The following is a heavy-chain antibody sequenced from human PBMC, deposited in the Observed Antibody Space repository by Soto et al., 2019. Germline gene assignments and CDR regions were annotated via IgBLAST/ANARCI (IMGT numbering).Heavy chain of an antibody. CDR3: AGGPQWLAYFDY. CDR2: IYYSGST. J-gene: IGHJ4*02. Sequence: SSETLSLTCTVSGDSISTYYWSWIRQPPGKGLEWIGYIYYSGSTNYNPSLKSRVTISVDTSKNQFSLNLISVTTADTAVYYCAGGPQWLAYFDYWGQGTLVTVSS. V-gene: IGHV4-59*01. D-gene: IGHD6-19*01. CDR1: GDSISTYY.